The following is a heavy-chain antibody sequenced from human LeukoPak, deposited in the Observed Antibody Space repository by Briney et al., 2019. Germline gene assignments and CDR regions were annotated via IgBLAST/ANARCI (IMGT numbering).Heavy chain of an antibody. CDR2: INPNSGGT. V-gene: IGHV1-2*02. J-gene: IGHJ6*03. CDR1: GYTFTGYY. D-gene: IGHD2-15*01. Sequence: ASVKVSCKASGYTFTGYYMHWVRQAPGQGLEWMGWINPNSGGTNYAQKFQGRVTMTRDMSISTAYMELSRLRSDDTAVYYCAREAAGAYYYYYYMDVWGKGTTVTISS. CDR3: AREAAGAYYYYYYMDV.